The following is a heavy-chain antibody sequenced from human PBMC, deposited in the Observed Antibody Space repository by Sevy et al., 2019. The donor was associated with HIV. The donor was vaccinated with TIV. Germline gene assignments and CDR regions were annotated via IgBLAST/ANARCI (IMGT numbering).Heavy chain of an antibody. CDR3: ARDRWAKYTEDGFDI. CDR2: INQDGSEK. D-gene: IGHD2-2*02. Sequence: GGSLRLSCAASGISFSNYWMSWVRQAPGKGLEWVANINQDGSEKKIVGSVKGRFTISRDNAKNSVYLQMNSLTAEDTAVYYCARDRWAKYTEDGFDIWGQGTMVTVSS. CDR1: GISFSNYW. V-gene: IGHV3-7*01. J-gene: IGHJ3*02.